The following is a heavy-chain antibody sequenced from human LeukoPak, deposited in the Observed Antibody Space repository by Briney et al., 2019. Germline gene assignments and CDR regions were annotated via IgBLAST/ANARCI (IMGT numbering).Heavy chain of an antibody. Sequence: GLLRLSSAASGFTVSRNYMSWVPQASGKGLEWVSVIYSGGSTYYADSVKGRFTISRDNSKKTLYLQMNSLRAEDTAVYYCARAEKATIFDYWGQGTLVTVSS. D-gene: IGHD5-24*01. CDR2: IYSGGST. V-gene: IGHV3-53*01. CDR1: GFTVSRNY. CDR3: ARAEKATIFDY. J-gene: IGHJ4*02.